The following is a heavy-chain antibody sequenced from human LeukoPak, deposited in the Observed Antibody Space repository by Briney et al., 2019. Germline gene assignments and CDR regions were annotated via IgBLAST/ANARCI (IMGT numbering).Heavy chain of an antibody. D-gene: IGHD3-9*01. J-gene: IGHJ4*02. CDR1: GFTFSSYA. V-gene: IGHV3-23*01. CDR2: ISGNGGST. CDR3: AKFYDILTGYIDY. Sequence: GSLRLSCAASGFTFSSYAMSWVRQAPGKGLEWVSGISGNGGSTHYADSMKGRFTISRDNSKNTLYLLMNSLRAEDTAVYYCAKFYDILTGYIDYWGQGTLVTVSS.